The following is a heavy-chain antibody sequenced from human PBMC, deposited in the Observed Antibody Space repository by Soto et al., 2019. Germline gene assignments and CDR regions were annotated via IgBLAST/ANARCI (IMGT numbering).Heavy chain of an antibody. CDR3: TKDQRGFSYGFDYYYYVMDV. V-gene: IGHV3-21*01. Sequence: PGGSLRLSCAASGFTFSRYSMNWVRQAPGKGLEGVSSISSSSSYIYYADSVKGRFTISRDNATNSRYLQMNSLRAEPTAVSYCTKDQRGFSYGFDYYYYVMDVCGQGTTVTVSS. CDR1: GFTFSRYS. CDR2: ISSSSSYI. J-gene: IGHJ6*02. D-gene: IGHD5-18*01.